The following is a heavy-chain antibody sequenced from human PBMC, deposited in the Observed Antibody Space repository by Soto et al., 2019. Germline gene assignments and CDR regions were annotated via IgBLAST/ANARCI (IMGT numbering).Heavy chain of an antibody. CDR3: AACLGGDCHENWYFDL. J-gene: IGHJ2*01. V-gene: IGHV1-58*01. CDR2: IVVGSGNT. Sequence: ASVKVSCKASGFTFTSSAVQWVRQARGQRLEWIGWIVVGSGNTNYAQKFQERVTITRDMSTSTAYMELSSLRSEDTAVYYCAACLGGDCHENWYFDLWGRGTLVTVSS. CDR1: GFTFTSSA. D-gene: IGHD2-21*02.